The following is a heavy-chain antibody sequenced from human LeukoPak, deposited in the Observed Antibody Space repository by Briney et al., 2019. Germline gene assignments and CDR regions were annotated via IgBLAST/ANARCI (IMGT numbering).Heavy chain of an antibody. J-gene: IGHJ5*02. D-gene: IGHD6-25*01. Sequence: SETLSLTCTVSGGPISGSRTWGWVRQPPGKGLEWIGNIHYDGRTASNPSLKSRVTISLDTSTNQSSLKVNSVTATDTALYYCARVVTAAGLDLWGQGILVNISS. CDR3: ARVVTAAGLDL. CDR1: GGPISGSRT. V-gene: IGHV4-39*07. CDR2: IHYDGRT.